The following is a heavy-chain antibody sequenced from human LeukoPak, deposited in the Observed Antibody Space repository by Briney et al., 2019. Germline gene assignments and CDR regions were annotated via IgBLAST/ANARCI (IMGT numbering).Heavy chain of an antibody. CDR2: INPGNGSI. CDR3: AKLASSGWYSGGNFGY. Sequence: ASVKVSCKASGYNFIGYYLHWVRPAPGKGLEWMEWINPGNGSISYAQKVQGRVTMSRDTSNNTAYMDLNSLTADDTAVYYCAKLASSGWYSGGNFGYWGQGTLVTVSS. V-gene: IGHV1-2*02. D-gene: IGHD6-19*01. J-gene: IGHJ4*02. CDR1: GYNFIGYY.